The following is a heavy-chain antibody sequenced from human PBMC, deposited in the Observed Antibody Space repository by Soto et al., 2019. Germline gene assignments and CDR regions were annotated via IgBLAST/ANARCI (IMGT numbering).Heavy chain of an antibody. CDR1: GFTFNTYA. D-gene: IGHD6-13*01. Sequence: EVQLLESGGGLVQPGGSLRLSCAASGFTFNTYAMSWVRQAPGKGLEWVSGISGSGDDTYYAGSVKGRFTISRDNSKNTLYLQMHSLRAEDTAVYYCARESNSTPRALFYYYMDVWGKGTTVTVSS. CDR2: ISGSGDDT. V-gene: IGHV3-23*01. J-gene: IGHJ6*03. CDR3: ARESNSTPRALFYYYMDV.